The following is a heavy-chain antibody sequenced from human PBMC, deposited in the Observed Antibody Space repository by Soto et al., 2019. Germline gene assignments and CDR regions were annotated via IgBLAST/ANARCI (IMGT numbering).Heavy chain of an antibody. D-gene: IGHD1-7*01. V-gene: IGHV4-31*03. CDR2: IYYSGST. CDR3: ARQKASGTFTYYFDN. CDR1: GDSINNGGYY. Sequence: QVQLQESGPGLVRPSQTLSLTCSVSGDSINNGGYYWAWIRQYPGKGLEWIGYIYYSGSTHHNPSLESRDTKSLDTSKNQFSLILSSVTAAVTAVYYCARQKASGTFTYYFDNWGQGTLVTVSS. J-gene: IGHJ4*02.